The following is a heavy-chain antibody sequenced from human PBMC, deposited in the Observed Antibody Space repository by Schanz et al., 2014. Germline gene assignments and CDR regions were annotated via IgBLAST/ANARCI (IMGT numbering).Heavy chain of an antibody. CDR1: RFTISRNP. CDR3: AKDVRPVANTVHFYYMDV. CDR2: IWYDGSNE. V-gene: IGHV3-33*06. J-gene: IGHJ6*02. Sequence: QVHLVESGGGVVQPGRSLRLSCTGSRFTISRNPIHWVRQAPGKGLEWVALIWYDGSNEYYADSVKGRFTISRDNPKKTLYLQMNSLRAEDTAVYYCAKDVRPVANTVHFYYMDVWGQGTTVTVSS. D-gene: IGHD6-19*01.